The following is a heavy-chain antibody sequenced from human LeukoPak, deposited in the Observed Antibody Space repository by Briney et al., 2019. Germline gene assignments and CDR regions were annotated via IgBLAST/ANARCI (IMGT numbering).Heavy chain of an antibody. CDR2: IYPGDSDT. J-gene: IGHJ1*01. V-gene: IGHV5-51*01. Sequence: GESLKISCKGSGYSFTSYWIGWVRQMPGKGLEWMGIIYPGDSDTRYSPSFQGQVTISADKSISTAYLQWSSLKASDTAMYYCATAYSSVRSYFQHWGQGTPVTVSS. CDR1: GYSFTSYW. CDR3: ATAYSSVRSYFQH. D-gene: IGHD6-19*01.